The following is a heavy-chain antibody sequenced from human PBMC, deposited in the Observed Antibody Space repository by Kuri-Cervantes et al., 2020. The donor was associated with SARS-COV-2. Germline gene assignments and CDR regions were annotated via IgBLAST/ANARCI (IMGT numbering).Heavy chain of an antibody. D-gene: IGHD5-18*01. CDR1: GFTFSRYS. Sequence: GGSLRLSCVASGFTFSRYSMNWVRQAPGKGLEWVSYISSSSNTIYYADSAKGRSTISRDNAKDSLYLQMNSLRAEDTAVYYCARGFSGYSYGNAFDIWGQGTMVTVSS. CDR2: ISSSSNTI. V-gene: IGHV3-48*01. J-gene: IGHJ3*02. CDR3: ARGFSGYSYGNAFDI.